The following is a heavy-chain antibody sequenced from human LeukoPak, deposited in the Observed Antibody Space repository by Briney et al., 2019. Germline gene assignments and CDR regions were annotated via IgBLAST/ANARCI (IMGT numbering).Heavy chain of an antibody. V-gene: IGHV3-53*01. CDR3: ARHREISSRDFEY. CDR2: SYRGGDT. J-gene: IGHJ4*02. CDR1: GLTVSSSD. D-gene: IGHD1-14*01. Sequence: PGGSLRLSCAISGLTVSSSDMSWVRQAPGKGLEWVSASYRGGDTYYADSAKGRFTISRDNSKNTLYLQMNSLRAEDTAVYYCARHREISSRDFEYWGQGTLVTVSS.